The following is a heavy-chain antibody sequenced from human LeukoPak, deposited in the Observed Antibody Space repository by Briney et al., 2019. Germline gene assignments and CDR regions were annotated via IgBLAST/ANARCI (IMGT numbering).Heavy chain of an antibody. D-gene: IGHD3-10*01. CDR2: ISSSGSTI. CDR3: ARDKDDYGSGNHWFDP. V-gene: IGHV3-11*01. J-gene: IGHJ5*02. CDR1: GFNVNNAW. Sequence: GGSLRLSCAASGFNVNNAWMSWVRQAPGKGLEWVSYISSSGSTIYYADSVKGRFTISRDNAKNSLYLQMNSLRAEDTAVYYCARDKDDYGSGNHWFDPWGQGTLVTVSS.